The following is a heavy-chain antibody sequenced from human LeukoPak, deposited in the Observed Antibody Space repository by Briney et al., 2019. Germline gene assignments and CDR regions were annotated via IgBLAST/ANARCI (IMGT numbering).Heavy chain of an antibody. CDR3: AREQTYYFDY. CDR2: TYYSGST. J-gene: IGHJ4*02. Sequence: SETLSLTCTVSGGSISSSSYYWGWIRQPPGKGLEWIGSTYYSGSTYYNPSLKSRVTISVDTSKNQFSLKLSSVTAADTAVYYCAREQTYYFDYWGQGTLVTVSS. D-gene: IGHD1-26*01. CDR1: GGSISSSSYY. V-gene: IGHV4-39*01.